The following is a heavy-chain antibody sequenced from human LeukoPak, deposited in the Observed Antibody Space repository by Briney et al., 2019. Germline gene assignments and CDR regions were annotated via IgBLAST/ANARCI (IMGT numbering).Heavy chain of an antibody. CDR1: GASISSNY. V-gene: IGHV4-59*01. Sequence: SETPSLACSVSGASISSNYWSWIRQPPGKGLEWIGYINYSGSTNYNPSLKSRVTISVDTSKNQFSLKVTSVTAADTGVYYCARGSDSSTLNWFDPWGQGTLVTVSS. CDR3: ARGSDSSTLNWFDP. D-gene: IGHD6-13*01. J-gene: IGHJ5*02. CDR2: INYSGST.